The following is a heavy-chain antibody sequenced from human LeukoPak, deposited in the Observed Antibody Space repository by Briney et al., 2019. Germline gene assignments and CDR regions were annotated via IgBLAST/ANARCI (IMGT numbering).Heavy chain of an antibody. CDR1: GYSFINNG. Sequence: ASVTVSCKASGYSFINNGINWVRQAPGQGLEWMGWISPYNGNTNFAQKLQGRVTLTTDTSTSTAYLALRSLRSDDTAVYYCARGETRNDYWGQGTLVSVSS. V-gene: IGHV1-18*01. CDR2: ISPYNGNT. J-gene: IGHJ4*02. D-gene: IGHD3-16*01. CDR3: ARGETRNDY.